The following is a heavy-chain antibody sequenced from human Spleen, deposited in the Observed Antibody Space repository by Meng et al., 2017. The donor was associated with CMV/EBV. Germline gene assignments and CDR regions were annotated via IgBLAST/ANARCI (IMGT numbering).Heavy chain of an antibody. CDR3: VRDLPPYYDFWSGYLDL. D-gene: IGHD3-3*01. Sequence: GESLKISCATSGFTFSNYWMHWVRQGPGKGLGWVSLINSDESKTSYADSVKGRFTISRDNSKNTLYLQMNSLRAEDTAVYYCVRDLPPYYDFWSGYLDLWGQGTLVTVSS. CDR2: INSDESKT. CDR1: GFTFSNYW. V-gene: IGHV3-74*01. J-gene: IGHJ5*02.